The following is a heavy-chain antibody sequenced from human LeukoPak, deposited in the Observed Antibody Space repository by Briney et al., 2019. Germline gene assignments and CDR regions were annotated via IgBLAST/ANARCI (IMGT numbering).Heavy chain of an antibody. CDR3: AKAKYYYDSSGYYP. CDR2: ISGSGDNT. CDR1: GFTFSSYA. D-gene: IGHD3-22*01. Sequence: GGSLRLSCAASGFTFSSYAMSWVRQAPGKGLEWVSGISGSGDNTYYADSVKGRFTISRDNSKNTLYLQMNSLRAEDTAVYYCAKAKYYYDSSGYYPWGQGTLVTVSS. J-gene: IGHJ5*02. V-gene: IGHV3-23*01.